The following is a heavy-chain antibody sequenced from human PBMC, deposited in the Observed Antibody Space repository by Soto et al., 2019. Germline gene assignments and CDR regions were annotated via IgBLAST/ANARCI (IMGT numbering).Heavy chain of an antibody. J-gene: IGHJ4*02. D-gene: IGHD3-10*01. CDR2: ISDSGSYA. CDR1: GLRLSDYY. Sequence: GGSLRLSCVASGLRLSDYYMSWIRQAPGRGLEWVSYISDSGSYAMYADSVKGRFTISRDNAKNTLYLQMNSLRSEDTAVYYCATFHSGSGNGFWGQGTLVTVSS. V-gene: IGHV3-11*06. CDR3: ATFHSGSGNGF.